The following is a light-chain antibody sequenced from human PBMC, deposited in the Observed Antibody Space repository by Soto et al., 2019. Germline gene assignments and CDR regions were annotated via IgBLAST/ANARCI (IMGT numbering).Light chain of an antibody. CDR3: QLHSIWPLT. CDR1: QSVSSS. J-gene: IGKJ4*01. CDR2: DAS. V-gene: IGKV3-11*01. Sequence: EIVLTHSPATLSLSQGQIATLSCSASQSVSSSLAWYQQKPGQSPRLLIYDASNRATGIPARFSGSGSGTDFTLTISNIELEDFAVYYCQLHSIWPLTFGGGTMVEIK.